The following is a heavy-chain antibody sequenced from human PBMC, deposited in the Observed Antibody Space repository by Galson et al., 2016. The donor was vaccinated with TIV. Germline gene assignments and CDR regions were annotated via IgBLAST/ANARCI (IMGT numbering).Heavy chain of an antibody. CDR1: GYSFSSYT. J-gene: IGHJ6*03. Sequence: SVKVSCKASGYSFSSYTINWVRQAPGQGLEWMGGIVPIDGSTSNAQRFQGRLTITADESTSNAYMELTSLTSDDTAVYYCARSGDRGGYMDVWGKGTTVTLSS. CDR3: ARSGDRGGYMDV. V-gene: IGHV1-69*13. D-gene: IGHD3-10*01. CDR2: IVPIDGST.